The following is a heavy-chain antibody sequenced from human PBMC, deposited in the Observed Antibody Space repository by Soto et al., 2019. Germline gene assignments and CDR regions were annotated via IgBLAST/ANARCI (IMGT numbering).Heavy chain of an antibody. CDR3: ARDLEDIVVVVAAY. J-gene: IGHJ4*02. CDR1: GFTFSSYA. Sequence: QVQLVESGGGVSHLGGSRRLPCAASGFTFSSYAMHWVRQAPGKGLGWVAVISYDGSNKYYADSVKGRFTISRDNSKNTLYLQMNSLRAEDTAVYYCARDLEDIVVVVAAYWGQGTLVTVSS. D-gene: IGHD2-15*01. V-gene: IGHV3-30-3*01. CDR2: ISYDGSNK.